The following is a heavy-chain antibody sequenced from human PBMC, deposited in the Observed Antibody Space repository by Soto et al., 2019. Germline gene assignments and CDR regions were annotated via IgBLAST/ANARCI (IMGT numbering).Heavy chain of an antibody. V-gene: IGHV4-30-4*08. CDR3: ARDDLAYGGNPLYA. D-gene: IGHD2-15*01. Sequence: SETLSLTCTVSGVSISSGDYYWSWIRQSPGKGLEWIGYIYYSESAHYNPSLKSRITISIDTSKNQLSLRMESVTVADTAVYYCARDDLAYGGNPLYAWGQGVPVTVSS. J-gene: IGHJ5*02. CDR1: GVSISSGDYY. CDR2: IYYSESA.